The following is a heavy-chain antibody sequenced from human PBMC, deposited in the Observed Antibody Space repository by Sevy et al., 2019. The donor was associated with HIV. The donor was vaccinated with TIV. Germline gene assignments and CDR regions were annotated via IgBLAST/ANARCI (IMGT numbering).Heavy chain of an antibody. D-gene: IGHD7-27*01. J-gene: IGHJ4*02. CDR3: AREENRELGTIPLDS. CDR2: ISKSGSTT. V-gene: IGHV3-48*02. Sequence: GGSLRLSCAASGFTFSHHNMNWVRQAPGKGLEWISYISKSGSTTYFADSVRGRCTISRDNAKNSLFLEMHSLTDEDTAVYYCAREENRELGTIPLDSWGRGIQVTVSS. CDR1: GFTFSHHN.